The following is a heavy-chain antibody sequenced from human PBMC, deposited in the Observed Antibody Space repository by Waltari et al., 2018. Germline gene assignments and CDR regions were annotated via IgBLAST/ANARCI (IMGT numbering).Heavy chain of an antibody. V-gene: IGHV4-4*02. J-gene: IGHJ4*02. D-gene: IGHD6-19*01. CDR3: ARDGDYSSGRFFDS. Sequence: QVQLQQSGPGLVRPSGTLSLSCGVSGVSLSSTNWWSWVRQSPGKGLEWIGEACHSGSTKYSPSLRSRVTISLDQSKNQFSLTLSSVVAADAAVYYCARDGDYSSGRFFDSWGQGTLVNVSS. CDR2: ACHSGST. CDR1: GVSLSSTNW.